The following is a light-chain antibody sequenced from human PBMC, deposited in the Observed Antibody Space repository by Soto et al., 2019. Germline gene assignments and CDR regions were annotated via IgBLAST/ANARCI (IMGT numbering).Light chain of an antibody. CDR1: SSNIGASFD. J-gene: IGLJ1*01. CDR3: QSYDSSLSAPYV. Sequence: QSVLTQPPSVSGAPGQRVTISCTGSSSNIGASFDVYWYQHIPGTAPKLLIYGNSNRPSGVPDRFSGSKSGTSASLAITGLQAEDEADYYCQSYDSSLSAPYVFGTGTKVTVL. CDR2: GNS. V-gene: IGLV1-40*01.